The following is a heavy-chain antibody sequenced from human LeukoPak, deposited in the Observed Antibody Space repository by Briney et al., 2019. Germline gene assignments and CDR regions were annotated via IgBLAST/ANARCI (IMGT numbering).Heavy chain of an antibody. CDR3: AKDRAAANWFDP. D-gene: IGHD6-13*01. V-gene: IGHV3-23*01. CDR1: GLTFSSYA. CDR2: ISGSGGST. Sequence: GGSLRLSCAASGLTFSSYAMSWVRQAPGKGLEWVSAISGSGGSTYYADSVKGRFTISRDNSKNTLYLRMNSLRAEDTAVYYCAKDRAAANWFDPWGQGTLVTVSS. J-gene: IGHJ5*02.